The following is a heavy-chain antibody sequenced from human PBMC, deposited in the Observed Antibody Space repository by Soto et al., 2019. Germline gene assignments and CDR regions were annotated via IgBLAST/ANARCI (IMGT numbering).Heavy chain of an antibody. J-gene: IGHJ5*02. D-gene: IGHD3-10*01. CDR1: GGTFSSYA. Sequence: QVQLVQSGAEVKKPGSSVKVSCKASGGTFSSYAISWVRQAPGQGLEWMGGIIPIFGTANYAQKFQGRVRITAEESTSTAYMELSGLRSEDTAVYYCARVVDYYGSGSYYRGWFDPWGQGTLVTVSS. V-gene: IGHV1-69*12. CDR3: ARVVDYYGSGSYYRGWFDP. CDR2: IIPIFGTA.